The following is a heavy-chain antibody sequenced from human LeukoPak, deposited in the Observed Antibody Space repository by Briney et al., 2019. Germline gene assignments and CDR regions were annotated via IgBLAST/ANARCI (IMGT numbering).Heavy chain of an antibody. CDR3: ARGYHISGFGS. CDR2: IYYSGST. D-gene: IGHD3-22*01. CDR1: GGSISSGGYY. V-gene: IGHV4-31*03. J-gene: IGHJ4*02. Sequence: SQTLSLTCTVSGGSISSGGYYWSWIRQHPGKGLEWIGYIYYSGSTYYNPSLKSRVTISVDTSKNQFSPQLSSVTPEDTAVYYCARGYHISGFGSWGQGTLVTVSS.